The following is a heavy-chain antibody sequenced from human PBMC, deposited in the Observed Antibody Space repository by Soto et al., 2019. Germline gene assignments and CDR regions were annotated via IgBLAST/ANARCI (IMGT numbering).Heavy chain of an antibody. V-gene: IGHV3-30*04. CDR1: GFTFSSYA. CDR3: ASGGVPNGY. J-gene: IGHJ4*02. D-gene: IGHD1-26*01. Sequence: GGSLRLSCAASGFTFSSYALHCVRQAPGKGLDWLAVISYDGINKYYADSVKGRFTISRDNYKNTLYLQMNSLRAEDTAVYYCASGGVPNGYWGQGTLVNVSS. CDR2: ISYDGINK.